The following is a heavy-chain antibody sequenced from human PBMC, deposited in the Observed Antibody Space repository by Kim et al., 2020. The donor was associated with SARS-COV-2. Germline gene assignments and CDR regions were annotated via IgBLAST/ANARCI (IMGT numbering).Heavy chain of an antibody. CDR3: ARGFGPLWFGELPITRSYYYYYGMDV. CDR1: GFTFSSYW. CDR2: INSDGNST. Sequence: GGSLRLSCAASGFTFSSYWMHWVRQAPGKGLVWVSRINSDGNSTSYADSVKGRFTISRDNAKNTLYLQMNSLRAEDTAVYYCARGFGPLWFGELPITRSYYYYYGMDVWGQGTTVTVSS. V-gene: IGHV3-74*01. D-gene: IGHD3-10*01. J-gene: IGHJ6*02.